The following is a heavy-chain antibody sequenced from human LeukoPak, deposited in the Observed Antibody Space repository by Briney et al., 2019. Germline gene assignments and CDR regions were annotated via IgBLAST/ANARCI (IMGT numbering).Heavy chain of an antibody. D-gene: IGHD1-1*01. Sequence: SETLSLTCTVSGGSISISSYYWGWVRQPPGEGLEWIGSITYSGNTYYNPSLKSRVTISVDASNNQFSLQLYTVTAADTAVYFCARHGHNQFYDYWGQGTLVTVSS. CDR3: ARHGHNQFYDY. V-gene: IGHV4-39*01. CDR1: GGSISISSYY. CDR2: ITYSGNT. J-gene: IGHJ4*02.